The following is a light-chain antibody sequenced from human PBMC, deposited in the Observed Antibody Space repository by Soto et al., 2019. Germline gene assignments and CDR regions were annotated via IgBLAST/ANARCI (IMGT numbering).Light chain of an antibody. V-gene: IGKV3-15*01. CDR3: QQYSNWPPYT. Sequence: ETVMTQSPATLSVSPGERATLSCRASQSVSSSLAWYQQKHGQAPRLLIYGASTRATGIPARFSGSGSGTEFTLTISSLQSEDFAVYYCQQYSNWPPYTFGQGTKLVIK. CDR1: QSVSSS. CDR2: GAS. J-gene: IGKJ2*01.